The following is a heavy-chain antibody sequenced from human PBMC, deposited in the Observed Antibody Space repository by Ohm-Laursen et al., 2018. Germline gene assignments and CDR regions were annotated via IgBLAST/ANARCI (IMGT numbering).Heavy chain of an antibody. CDR3: ARDPVRGLTDY. D-gene: IGHD3-16*01. Sequence: SLRLSCAASGFTFSSYEMNWVRQAPGKGLERVSYISSSGSTIHYADSVKGRFTISRDNAKNSLYLQMNSLRAEDTAVYHCARDPVRGLTDYWGQGTLVTVSS. V-gene: IGHV3-48*03. CDR1: GFTFSSYE. J-gene: IGHJ4*02. CDR2: ISSSGSTI.